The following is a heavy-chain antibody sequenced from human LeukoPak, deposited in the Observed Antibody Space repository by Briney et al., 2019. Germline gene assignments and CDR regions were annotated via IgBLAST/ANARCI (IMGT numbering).Heavy chain of an antibody. Sequence: ASVKVSCKTSGYTFTGYYMHWVRQAPGQGLEWMGWINPNSGGTNYAQKFQGRVTMTRGTSISTAYMELSRLRSDDTAVYYCARDSSIAGYDYWGQGTLVTVSS. D-gene: IGHD2-15*01. V-gene: IGHV1-2*02. CDR3: ARDSSIAGYDY. CDR1: GYTFTGYY. CDR2: INPNSGGT. J-gene: IGHJ4*02.